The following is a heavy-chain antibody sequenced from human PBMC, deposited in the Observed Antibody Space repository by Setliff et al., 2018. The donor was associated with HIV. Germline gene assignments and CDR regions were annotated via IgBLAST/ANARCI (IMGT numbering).Heavy chain of an antibody. D-gene: IGHD6-13*01. CDR1: GYIFSSYG. V-gene: IGHV1-18*01. CDR3: ARDREAGDWYFDL. Sequence: ASVKVSCKASGYIFSSYGISWVRQAPGQGLEWMGWISAYNGNINYAQKFQGRVTMTTDTSTNTAHMELRSLRSDDAAVYYCARDREAGDWYFDLWGRGTLVTVSS. J-gene: IGHJ2*01. CDR2: ISAYNGNI.